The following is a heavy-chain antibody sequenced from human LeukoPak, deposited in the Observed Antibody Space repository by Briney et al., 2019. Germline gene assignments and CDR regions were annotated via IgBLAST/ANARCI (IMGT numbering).Heavy chain of an antibody. CDR2: MFNSGTT. D-gene: IGHD5-18*01. J-gene: IGHJ4*02. CDR3: ARERDHGYSYGFVFDS. V-gene: IGHV4-4*07. Sequence: SETLSLTCNVSAASMNTYYWTWIRQSAGKGLEWLGRMFNSGTTNYNSPLNNPSPSSRLTPSVDGAKNQFSLRLKSVTAADTAVYFCARERDHGYSYGFVFDSSGQGSLVTVSS. CDR1: AASMNTYY.